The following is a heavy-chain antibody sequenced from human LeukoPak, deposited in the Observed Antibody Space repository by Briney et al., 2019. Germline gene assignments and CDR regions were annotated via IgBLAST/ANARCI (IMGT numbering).Heavy chain of an antibody. J-gene: IGHJ4*02. V-gene: IGHV4-39*01. CDR1: GASISSCTHY. D-gene: IGHD2-2*01. CDR3: ARHVPDPVSGYYFDS. Sequence: SETLSLTCTVSGASISSCTHYWGWIRQSPGKGLEWIATIYCGGSTFYSPSLKSRVTLSVDTPKNQFSLNLSSVTAADTAIYYCARHVPDPVSGYYFDSWGQGTLVTVSS. CDR2: IYCGGST.